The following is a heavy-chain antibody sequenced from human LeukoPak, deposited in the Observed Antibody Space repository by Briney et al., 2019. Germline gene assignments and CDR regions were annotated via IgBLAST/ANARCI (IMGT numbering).Heavy chain of an antibody. CDR1: GYTFTTYD. V-gene: IGHV1-8*01. CDR2: QVPQSGNT. Sequence: ASVKVSCKASGYTFTTYDINWVRQAAGQRPVWMGGQVPQSGNTVYAQEFQGRVTMTRDTSISTFYMELSSLTSDDTAVYFCARGNGPYFDYWGQGTPVTVSP. CDR3: ARGNGPYFDY. J-gene: IGHJ4*02.